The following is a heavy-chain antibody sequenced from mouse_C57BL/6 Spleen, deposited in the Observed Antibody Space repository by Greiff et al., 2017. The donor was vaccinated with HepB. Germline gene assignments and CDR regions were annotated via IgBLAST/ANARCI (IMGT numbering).Heavy chain of an antibody. CDR2: INPNNGGT. J-gene: IGHJ1*03. V-gene: IGHV1-26*01. CDR1: GYTFTDYY. Sequence: EVQLQQSGPELVKPGASVKISCKASGYTFTDYYMNWVKQSHGKSLEWIGDINPNNGGTSYNQKFKGKATLTVDKSSSTAYMELRSLTSEDSAVYYCAKHYSNYEWYFDVWGTGTTVTVSS. CDR3: AKHYSNYEWYFDV. D-gene: IGHD2-5*01.